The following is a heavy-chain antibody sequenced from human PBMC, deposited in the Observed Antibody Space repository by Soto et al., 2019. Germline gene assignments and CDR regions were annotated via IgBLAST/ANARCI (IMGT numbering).Heavy chain of an antibody. Sequence: QVQLVQSGAEVKKPGASVKVSCKASGYFFASYSMHWVRQAPGQGLEWMCMINPSVGSTRYVEKLQGRVTMTRDTSTSTVYMELSGLRSEDAAVYYCARESAGRDEFQSSGDFDYWGQGTMVTVSS. CDR1: GYFFASYS. V-gene: IGHV1-46*01. CDR3: ARESAGRDEFQSSGDFDY. D-gene: IGHD2-15*01. CDR2: INPSVGST. J-gene: IGHJ4*02.